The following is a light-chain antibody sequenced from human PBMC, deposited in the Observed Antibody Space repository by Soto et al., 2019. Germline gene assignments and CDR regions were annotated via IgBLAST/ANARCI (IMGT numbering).Light chain of an antibody. CDR3: AAWDDSLRAVV. Sequence: QSVLTQSPSESATPGQRVTISWSGSGTNIGTHAVNWYQQVPGTAPTLLIFRNHQRPSGVPDRFSGSKSGTSASLAISGPQSEDEADYYCAAWDDSLRAVVFGGGTKVTVL. CDR1: GTNIGTHA. V-gene: IGLV1-44*01. J-gene: IGLJ2*01. CDR2: RNH.